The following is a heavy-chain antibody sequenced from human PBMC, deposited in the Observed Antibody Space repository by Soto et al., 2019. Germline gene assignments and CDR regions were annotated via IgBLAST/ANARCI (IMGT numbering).Heavy chain of an antibody. V-gene: IGHV4-39*01. Sequence: QLQLQESGPGLVKPSETLSLTCTVSGGSISSSSYYWGWIRQPPGKGLEWIGSIYYSGSTYYNPSLKSRVTLSVHTAKNQFSLKLSSVTAADTAVYYCARRLYYDSSGFEGGGMDVWGQGATVTVSS. D-gene: IGHD3-22*01. CDR1: GGSISSSSYY. J-gene: IGHJ6*02. CDR3: ARRLYYDSSGFEGGGMDV. CDR2: IYYSGST.